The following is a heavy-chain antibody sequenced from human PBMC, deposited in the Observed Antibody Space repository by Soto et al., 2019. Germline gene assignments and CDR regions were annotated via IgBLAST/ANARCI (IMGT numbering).Heavy chain of an antibody. J-gene: IGHJ5*02. CDR1: GYTLTGYY. Sequence: ASVNVSCKASGYTLTGYYMHWVRQAPGQGLEWMGWINPNIGGTNYAQKFQGRVTMTRDTSISTAYMELSRLRSDDTAVYYCARNLIHGDIGCERWGKGNMVSVSS. D-gene: IGHD4-17*01. CDR3: ARNLIHGDIGCER. CDR2: INPNIGGT. V-gene: IGHV1-2*02.